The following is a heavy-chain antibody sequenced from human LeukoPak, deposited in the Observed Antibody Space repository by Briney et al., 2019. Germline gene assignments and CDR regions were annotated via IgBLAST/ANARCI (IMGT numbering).Heavy chain of an antibody. D-gene: IGHD4-17*01. CDR2: IYHSGST. J-gene: IGHJ4*02. CDR3: ARASLGDYDY. Sequence: SETLSLTRTVSGYSISSGYYWGWIRQPPGKGLEWIGSIYHSGSTYYNPSLKSRVTISVDTSKNQFSLKLSSVTAADTAVYYCARASLGDYDYWGQGTLVTVSS. V-gene: IGHV4-38-2*02. CDR1: GYSISSGYY.